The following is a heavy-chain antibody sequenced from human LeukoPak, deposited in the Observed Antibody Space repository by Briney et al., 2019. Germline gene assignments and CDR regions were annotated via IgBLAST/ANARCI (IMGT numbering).Heavy chain of an antibody. CDR3: ARDRSMGATIVPFFDY. Sequence: SETLSLTCTVSGGSISSYYWSWIRQPAGKGLEWIGRIYTSGSTNYNPSLKSRVTMSVGTSKNQFSLKLSSVTAADTAVYYCARDRSMGATIVPFFDYWGQGTLVTVSS. V-gene: IGHV4-4*07. D-gene: IGHD1-26*01. CDR2: IYTSGST. CDR1: GGSISSYY. J-gene: IGHJ4*02.